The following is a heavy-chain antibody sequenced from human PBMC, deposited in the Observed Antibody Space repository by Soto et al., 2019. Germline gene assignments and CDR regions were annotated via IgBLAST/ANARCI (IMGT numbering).Heavy chain of an antibody. Sequence: EVQLVESGGGLVKPGGSLRLSCAASGFTFSSYNMNWVRQAPGKGLEWVSCISSSSSSTYYADSVKGRFTISRDNAKNSLYLQMNSLRADDTAVYYCARDGGVMVRRGGAFDIWGRGTMVTVSS. CDR3: ARDGGVMVRRGGAFDI. J-gene: IGHJ3*02. CDR1: GFTFSSYN. D-gene: IGHD3-16*02. CDR2: ISSSSSST. V-gene: IGHV3-21*01.